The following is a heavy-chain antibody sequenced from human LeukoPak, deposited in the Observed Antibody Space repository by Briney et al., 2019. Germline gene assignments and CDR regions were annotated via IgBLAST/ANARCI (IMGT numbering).Heavy chain of an antibody. CDR1: GFTVSSNY. V-gene: IGHV3-53*01. Sequence: GGSLRLSCAASGFTVSSNYMSWVRQAPGKGLEWVSVIYSGGSTYYADSVKGRFTVSRDNSKNTLYLQMNSLRAEDTVVYYCARDTMGGSYYFDYWGQGTLVTVSS. D-gene: IGHD1-26*01. CDR2: IYSGGST. J-gene: IGHJ4*02. CDR3: ARDTMGGSYYFDY.